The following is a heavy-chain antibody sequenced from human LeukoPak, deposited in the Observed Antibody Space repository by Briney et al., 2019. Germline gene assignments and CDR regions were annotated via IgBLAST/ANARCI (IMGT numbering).Heavy chain of an antibody. Sequence: PGGSLRLSCAASGFTFSSYSMNWVRQAPGKGLEWVSSISSSSSYIYYADSVKGRFTISRDKAKNSLYLQMNSLRAEDTAVYYCARALPSPLYSGSYADAFDIWGQGTMVTVSS. CDR2: ISSSSSYI. CDR1: GFTFSSYS. V-gene: IGHV3-21*01. D-gene: IGHD1-26*01. J-gene: IGHJ3*02. CDR3: ARALPSPLYSGSYADAFDI.